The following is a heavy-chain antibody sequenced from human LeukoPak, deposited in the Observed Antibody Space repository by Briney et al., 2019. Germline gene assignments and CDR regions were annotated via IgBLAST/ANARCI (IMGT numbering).Heavy chain of an antibody. V-gene: IGHV4-34*01. Sequence: PSETLSLTCAVYGGSFSGYYWSWIRQPPGKGLEWIGEINHSGSTNYNPSLKSRVTISVDTSKNQFSLKLSSVTAADTAVYYCARGRGIAAVGTGEYYFDYWGQGPLVTVPS. CDR3: ARGRGIAAVGTGEYYFDY. J-gene: IGHJ4*02. D-gene: IGHD6-13*01. CDR1: GGSFSGYY. CDR2: INHSGST.